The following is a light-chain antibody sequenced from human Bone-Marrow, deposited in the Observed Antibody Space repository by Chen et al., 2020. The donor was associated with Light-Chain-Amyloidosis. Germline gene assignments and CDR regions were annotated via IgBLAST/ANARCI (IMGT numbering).Light chain of an antibody. CDR2: EGY. V-gene: IGLV2-23*03. Sequence: QSDLTQPASVSGSPGQSVTISCTGHSIGTFNLVSWYQQSPGNAPKPIIYEGYRRPSEVSDRFSGSTSGSTASLTISGLQTEDEADYHCCSYGGYSTFVFGGGTKLTVL. J-gene: IGLJ2*01. CDR1: SIGTFNL. CDR3: CSYGGYSTFV.